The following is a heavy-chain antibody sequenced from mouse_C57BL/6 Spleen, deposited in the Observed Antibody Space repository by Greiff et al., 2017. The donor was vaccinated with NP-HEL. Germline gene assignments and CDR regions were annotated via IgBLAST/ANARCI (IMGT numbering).Heavy chain of an antibody. CDR3: ASEETGTGNYYAMDY. V-gene: IGHV1-26*01. J-gene: IGHJ4*01. Sequence: EVQLQQSGPELVKPGASVKISCKASGYTFTDYYMNWVKQSHGKSLEWIGDINPNNGGTSYNQKFKGKATLTVDKSSSTAYMELRSLTSEDSAVYYCASEETGTGNYYAMDYWGQGTSVTVSS. D-gene: IGHD4-1*01. CDR2: INPNNGGT. CDR1: GYTFTDYY.